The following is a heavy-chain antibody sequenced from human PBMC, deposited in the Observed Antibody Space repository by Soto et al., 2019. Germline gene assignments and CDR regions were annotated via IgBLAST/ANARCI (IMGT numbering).Heavy chain of an antibody. CDR3: AKIASSGYSSAGYFDY. D-gene: IGHD3-22*01. V-gene: IGHV3-30*18. Sequence: GGSLRLSCAASGFTFSSYGMHWVRQAPGKGLEWVAVISYDGSNKYYADSVKGRFTISRDNSKNTLYLQMNSLRAEDTAVYYCAKIASSGYSSAGYFDYWGQGTLVTVSS. J-gene: IGHJ4*02. CDR2: ISYDGSNK. CDR1: GFTFSSYG.